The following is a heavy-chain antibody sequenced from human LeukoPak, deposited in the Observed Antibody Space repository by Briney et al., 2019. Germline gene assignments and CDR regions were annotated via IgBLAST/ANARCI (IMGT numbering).Heavy chain of an antibody. V-gene: IGHV3-30*04. CDR2: ISYDGSNK. J-gene: IGHJ6*04. D-gene: IGHD3-10*01. Sequence: QPGGSLRLSCAASGFTLSSYAMHWVRQAPGKGLEWVAVISYDGSNKYYADSVKGRFTISRDNSKNTLYLQMNSLRAEDTAVYYCASGVNYYGSTSDVWGKGTTVTVSS. CDR1: GFTLSSYA. CDR3: ASGVNYYGSTSDV.